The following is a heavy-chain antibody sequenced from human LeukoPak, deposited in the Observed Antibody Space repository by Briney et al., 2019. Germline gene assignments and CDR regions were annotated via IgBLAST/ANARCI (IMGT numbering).Heavy chain of an antibody. D-gene: IGHD3-22*01. V-gene: IGHV3-53*01. CDR2: IYSGGNT. CDR1: GFTVSSNY. CDR3: ARAVSSGYDPFDY. J-gene: IGHJ4*02. Sequence: PGRSLRLSCAASGFTVSSNYMSWVRQAPGKGLEWVSVIYSGGNTYYADSVKGRFTISRDNSKNTLYLQMNSLRAEDTAVYYCARAVSSGYDPFDYWGQGTLSPSPQ.